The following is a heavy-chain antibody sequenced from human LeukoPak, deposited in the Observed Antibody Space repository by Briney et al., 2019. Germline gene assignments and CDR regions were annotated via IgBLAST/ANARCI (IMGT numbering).Heavy chain of an antibody. CDR2: IKQDVSDK. CDR1: GFTFSSYW. D-gene: IGHD6-19*01. CDR3: ARDGIAVAGTDYFWFDP. V-gene: IGHV3-7*01. Sequence: GRSLRLSCAASGFTFSSYWMSWVRQAPGKGLEWVANIKQDVSDKYYADSVKGRFTISRDNAKNSLYLQMNSLRDEDKAVYYCARDGIAVAGTDYFWFDPWGQGTLVTVSS. J-gene: IGHJ5*02.